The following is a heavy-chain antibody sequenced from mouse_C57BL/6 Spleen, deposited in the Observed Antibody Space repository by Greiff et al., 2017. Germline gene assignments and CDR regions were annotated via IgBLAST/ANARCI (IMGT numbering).Heavy chain of an antibody. CDR1: GYTFTSYW. J-gene: IGHJ4*01. V-gene: IGHV1-61*01. Sequence: QVQLQQPGDELVRPGSSVKLSCKASGYTFTSYWMDWVKQRPGQGLEWIGNIYPSDSETHYNQKFKDKATLTVDKSSSTAYMQLSSLTSEDSAVYYCARCYDYHYAMDYWGQGTSVTVSS. D-gene: IGHD2-4*01. CDR2: IYPSDSET. CDR3: ARCYDYHYAMDY.